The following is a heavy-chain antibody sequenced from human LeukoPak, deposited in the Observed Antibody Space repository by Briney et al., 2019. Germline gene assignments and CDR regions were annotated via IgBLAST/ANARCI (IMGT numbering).Heavy chain of an antibody. V-gene: IGHV3-74*01. J-gene: IGHJ4*02. CDR1: GFTFSDYY. D-gene: IGHD2-15*01. CDR2: INSDGSST. Sequence: SGGSLRLSCAASGFTFSDYYMTWIRQAPGKGLVWVSRINSDGSSTSYADSVKGRFTISRDNAKNTLYLQMNSLRAEDTAVYYCARVRYCSGGSCYRYFDYWGQGTLVTVSS. CDR3: ARVRYCSGGSCYRYFDY.